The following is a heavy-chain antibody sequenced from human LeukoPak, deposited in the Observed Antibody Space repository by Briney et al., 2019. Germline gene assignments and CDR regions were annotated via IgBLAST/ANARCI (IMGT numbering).Heavy chain of an antibody. CDR3: ARIRSTVSHYYYYMDV. CDR1: GFTFSSYA. J-gene: IGHJ6*03. D-gene: IGHD4-11*01. CDR2: ITGSGDST. V-gene: IGHV3-23*01. Sequence: GGSLRLSCAASGFTFSSYAMSWVRQTSGKGLEWVSAITGSGDSTYYADSVKGRFTISRDNSKSTLFLEMNSLRVEDTAVYYCARIRSTVSHYYYYMDVWGKGTTVTVSS.